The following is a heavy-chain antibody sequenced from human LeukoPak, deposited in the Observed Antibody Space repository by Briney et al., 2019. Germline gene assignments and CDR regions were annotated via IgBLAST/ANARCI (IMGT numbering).Heavy chain of an antibody. J-gene: IGHJ4*02. CDR2: INPNSGGT. D-gene: IGHD3-16*01. CDR1: GYSFTAYY. V-gene: IGHV1-2*02. Sequence: ASVKVSCKASGYSFTAYYMHWVRQAPGQGLEWMGWINPNSGGTNYAQKFQGRVTMTRDTSITTAYMEMSRLTSDDTAIYYCTTRGGDTLMRTEAFDYWGLGTLVTVSS. CDR3: TTRGGDTLMRTEAFDY.